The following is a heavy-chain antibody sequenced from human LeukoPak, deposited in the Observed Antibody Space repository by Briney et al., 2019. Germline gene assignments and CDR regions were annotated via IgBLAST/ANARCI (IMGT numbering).Heavy chain of an antibody. Sequence: PGGSLRLSCAASGFTFSSYGMRWVRQAPGKGLEWVAFIRYDGSNKYYADSVKGRFTISRDNPKNTLYLQMNSLRAEDTAVYYCAKPLLSSGSMPSYWGQGTLVTVSS. CDR3: AKPLLSSGSMPSY. D-gene: IGHD3-10*01. J-gene: IGHJ4*02. V-gene: IGHV3-30*02. CDR1: GFTFSSYG. CDR2: IRYDGSNK.